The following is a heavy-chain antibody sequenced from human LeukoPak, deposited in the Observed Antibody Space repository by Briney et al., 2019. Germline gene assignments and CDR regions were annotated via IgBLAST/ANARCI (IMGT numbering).Heavy chain of an antibody. CDR3: ARCPDITMVRGVTGCYFDY. CDR1: GFTFSSYS. D-gene: IGHD3-10*01. Sequence: GGSLRLSCAASGFTFSSYSMNWVRQAPGKGLEWVSSISSSSSYIYYADSVKGRFTISRDNAKNSLYLQMNSLRAEDTAVYYCARCPDITMVRGVTGCYFDYWGQGTLVTVSS. J-gene: IGHJ4*02. CDR2: ISSSSSYI. V-gene: IGHV3-21*01.